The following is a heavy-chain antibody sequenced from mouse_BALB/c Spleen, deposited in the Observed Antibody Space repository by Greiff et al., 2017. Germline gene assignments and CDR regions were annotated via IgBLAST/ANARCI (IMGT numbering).Heavy chain of an antibody. D-gene: IGHD1-1*01. CDR1: GFTFSSYA. J-gene: IGHJ2*01. CDR2: ISSGGSYT. V-gene: IGHV5-9-3*01. CDR3: AGEGSGDFDY. Sequence: EVKLMESGGGLVKPGGSLKLSCAASGFTFSSYAMSWVRQTPEKRLEWVATISSGGSYTYYPDSVKGRFTISRDNAKNTLYLQMSSLRSEDTAMYYCAGEGSGDFDYWGQGTTLTVSS.